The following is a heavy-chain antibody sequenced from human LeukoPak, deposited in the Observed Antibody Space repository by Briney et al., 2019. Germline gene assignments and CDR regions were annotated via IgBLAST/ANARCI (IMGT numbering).Heavy chain of an antibody. D-gene: IGHD5-12*01. CDR3: ARDGGGYSGYDSRWGYYYYYMDV. CDR1: GFTFSSYA. CDR2: ISSNGGST. J-gene: IGHJ6*03. V-gene: IGHV3-64*01. Sequence: GGSLRLSCAASGFTFSSYAMHWVRQAPGKGLEYVSAISSNGGSTYYANSVKGRFTISRDNSKNTLYLQMGSLRAEDMAVYYCARDGGGYSGYDSRWGYYYYYMDVWSKGTTVTVSS.